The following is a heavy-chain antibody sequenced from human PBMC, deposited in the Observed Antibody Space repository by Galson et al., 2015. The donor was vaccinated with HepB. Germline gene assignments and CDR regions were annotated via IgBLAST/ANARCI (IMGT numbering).Heavy chain of an antibody. Sequence: SLRLSCAASGFTFSSYEMNWVRQAPGKGLEWVSYISSSGSTIYYADSVKGRFTISRDNAKNSLYLQMNSLRAEDTAVYYCARDRSSGWTVDYWGQGTLVTVSS. J-gene: IGHJ4*02. CDR1: GFTFSSYE. V-gene: IGHV3-48*03. CDR2: ISSSGSTI. CDR3: ARDRSSGWTVDY. D-gene: IGHD6-19*01.